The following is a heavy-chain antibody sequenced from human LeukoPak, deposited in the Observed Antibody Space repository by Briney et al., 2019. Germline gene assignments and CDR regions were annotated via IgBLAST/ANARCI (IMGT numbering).Heavy chain of an antibody. Sequence: PSETLSLTCTVSGGSISSYYWSWIRQPPGKGLEWIGYIYYSGSTYYNPSLKSRVTISVDTSKNQFSLKLSSVTAADTAVYYCASSSSSWAPFDYWGQGTLVTVSS. CDR2: IYYSGST. V-gene: IGHV4-59*08. CDR3: ASSSSSWAPFDY. CDR1: GGSISSYY. D-gene: IGHD6-13*01. J-gene: IGHJ4*02.